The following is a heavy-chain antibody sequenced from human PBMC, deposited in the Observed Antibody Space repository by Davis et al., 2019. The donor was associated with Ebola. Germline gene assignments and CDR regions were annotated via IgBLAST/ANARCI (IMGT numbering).Heavy chain of an antibody. Sequence: ASVKVSCKASGYTFTGYYMHWVRQAPGQGLEWMGWINPNSGGTNYAQKFQGRITMTRDTSISTAYMELSRLRSDDTAVYYCARGQWEGVALDFWGQGTMVTVSS. CDR2: INPNSGGT. CDR3: ARGQWEGVALDF. D-gene: IGHD1-26*01. V-gene: IGHV1-2*02. J-gene: IGHJ3*01. CDR1: GYTFTGYY.